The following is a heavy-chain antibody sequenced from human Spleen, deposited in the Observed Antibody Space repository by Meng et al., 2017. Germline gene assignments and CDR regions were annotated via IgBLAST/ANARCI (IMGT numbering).Heavy chain of an antibody. J-gene: IGHJ4*02. CDR2: INHSGST. V-gene: IGHV4-34*01. D-gene: IGHD4-11*01. CDR3: ARGPTTMAHDFDY. Sequence: QVPLQQWGAGLLKPSDTLSLTCAVYGGSFSGYYWSWIRQPPGKGLEWIGEINHSGSTNYNPSLKSRVTISVDTSKNQFSLKLSSVTAADSAVYYCARGPTTMAHDFDYWGQGTLVTVSS. CDR1: GGSFSGYY.